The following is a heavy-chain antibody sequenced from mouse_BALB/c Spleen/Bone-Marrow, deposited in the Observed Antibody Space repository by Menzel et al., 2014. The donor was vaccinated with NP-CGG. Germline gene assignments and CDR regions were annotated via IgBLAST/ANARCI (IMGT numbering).Heavy chain of an antibody. V-gene: IGHV1-77*01. CDR2: IYPGSGNT. CDR3: ARREYGNGGFAY. CDR1: GYTFTDYY. Sequence: QVQLQQSGAELARTGASVKLSCKASGYTFTDYYINWVKQRTGQGLEWIGEIYPGSGNTYYNEKFKGKATLTADKSSSTAYMQLSSLTSEDSAVYFCARREYGNGGFAYWGQGTLVTVSA. D-gene: IGHD2-10*02. J-gene: IGHJ3*01.